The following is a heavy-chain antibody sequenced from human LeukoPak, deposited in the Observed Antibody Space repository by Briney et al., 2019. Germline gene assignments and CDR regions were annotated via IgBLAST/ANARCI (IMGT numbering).Heavy chain of an antibody. CDR3: ARKGGYGLDFDY. V-gene: IGHV3-48*03. Sequence: GGALRLSCAASGFTFRSYEMNWGRQAPGKGLEWVSYISSSGSTIYYAEFVKGRFTISRDNAKNSLYLQMNSLRAEDTAVYYCARKGGYGLDFDYWGQGALVTVSS. CDR2: ISSSGSTI. CDR1: GFTFRSYE. D-gene: IGHD5-18*01. J-gene: IGHJ4*02.